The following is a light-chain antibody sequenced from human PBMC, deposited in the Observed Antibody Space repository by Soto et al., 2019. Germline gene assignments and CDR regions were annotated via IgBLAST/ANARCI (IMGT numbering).Light chain of an antibody. CDR3: EAWDDSLIGVL. Sequence: QSALTQPPSASGSPGQSVTISCTGTSSDVGAYNYVSWYQQHPGKAPKLMIYEVSKRPSGVPDRFSGSKSGNTASLTVSGLQAEDEADYYCEAWDDSLIGVLFGGGTKVTVL. CDR2: EVS. V-gene: IGLV2-8*01. J-gene: IGLJ2*01. CDR1: SSDVGAYNY.